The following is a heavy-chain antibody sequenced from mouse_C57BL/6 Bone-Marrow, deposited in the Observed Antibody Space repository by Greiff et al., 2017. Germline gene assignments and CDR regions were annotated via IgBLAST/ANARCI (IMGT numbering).Heavy chain of an antibody. CDR1: GYTFTSYW. V-gene: IGHV1-69*01. Sequence: VQLQQPGAELVMPGASVKLSCKASGYTFTSYWMPWVKQRPGQGLEWIGEIDPSDSYTNYNQKFKGKSTLTVDKSSSTAYMQLSSLTSEDSAVYYCALCYSNLDYWGQGTTLTVSS. D-gene: IGHD2-5*01. CDR2: IDPSDSYT. CDR3: ALCYSNLDY. J-gene: IGHJ2*01.